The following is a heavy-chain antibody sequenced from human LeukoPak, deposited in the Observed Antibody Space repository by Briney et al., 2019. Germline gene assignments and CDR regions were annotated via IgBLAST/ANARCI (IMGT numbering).Heavy chain of an antibody. J-gene: IGHJ3*02. V-gene: IGHV4-34*01. CDR1: GGSLIGRY. CDR3: AAQWLVRHVVDI. D-gene: IGHD6-19*01. CDR2: INHSGST. Sequence: SSETLSLTCAVFGGSLIGRYWSWIRQPPGKGLEWIGEINHSGSTNYNPSLKSRVTISLDTSKNQFSLELSSATAADTAIYYCAAQWLVRHVVDIWGQGTMITVSS.